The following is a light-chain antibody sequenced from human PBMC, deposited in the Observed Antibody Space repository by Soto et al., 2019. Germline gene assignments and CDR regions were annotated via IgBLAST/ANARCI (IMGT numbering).Light chain of an antibody. CDR1: SSNIADNY. CDR3: SSYTSSSTYV. J-gene: IGLJ1*01. CDR2: DTN. V-gene: IGLV1-51*01. Sequence: SVLTQPPSVSAAPGQKVTISCSGSSSNIADNYVSWYQQLPGTAPKLLIYDTNKRPSGIPGRFSGSESGTSATLGITGLQTGDEADYYCSSYTSSSTYVFGTGTRSPS.